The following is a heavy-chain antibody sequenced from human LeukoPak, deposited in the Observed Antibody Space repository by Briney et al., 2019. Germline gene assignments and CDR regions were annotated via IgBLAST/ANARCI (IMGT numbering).Heavy chain of an antibody. V-gene: IGHV1-2*02. CDR2: INPNSGGT. Sequence: ASVKVSCKASGYTSTGYYMHWVRQAPGQGLEWMGWINPNSGGTNYAQKFQGRVTMTRDTSISTAYMELSRLRSDDTAVYYCTRPYGSGSYYNWFDPWGQGTLVTVSS. CDR1: GYTSTGYY. D-gene: IGHD3-10*01. CDR3: TRPYGSGSYYNWFDP. J-gene: IGHJ5*02.